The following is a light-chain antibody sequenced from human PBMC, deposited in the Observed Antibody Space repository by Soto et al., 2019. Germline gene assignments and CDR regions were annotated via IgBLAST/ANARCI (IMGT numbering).Light chain of an antibody. Sequence: EVVMTQSPATLSVSPGERATLSCRASQTVSRNLAWYQQRPGQGPRLLIYDISNRATGVPARFSGSGSETEFTLTIRSLQSDDFAVYFCQQYNNWPSFGQGTRLAI. V-gene: IGKV3-15*01. CDR2: DIS. CDR1: QTVSRN. CDR3: QQYNNWPS. J-gene: IGKJ5*01.